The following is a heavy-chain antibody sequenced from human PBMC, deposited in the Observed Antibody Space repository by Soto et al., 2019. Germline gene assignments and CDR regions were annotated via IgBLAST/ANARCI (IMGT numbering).Heavy chain of an antibody. CDR3: ARDDYGSAGMDV. V-gene: IGHV4-4*07. CDR2: IYPSGTT. J-gene: IGHJ6*02. CDR1: GDSISSYY. D-gene: IGHD3-10*01. Sequence: SETLSLTCAVSGDSISSYYWSWIRQPAGKGLEWIGRIYPSGTTNYNPSLKSRLTMSVDTSKNQFSLSLRSVTAADTAVYFCARDDYGSAGMDVWGQGTTVTVSS.